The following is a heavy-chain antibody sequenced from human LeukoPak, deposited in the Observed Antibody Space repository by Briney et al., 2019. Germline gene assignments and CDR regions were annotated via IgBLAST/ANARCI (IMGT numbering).Heavy chain of an antibody. CDR3: ANNYYDSSGYPY. CDR1: GFTFSSYG. Sequence: GGSLRLSCAASGFTFSSYGMHWVRQAPGKGLEWVAFIRYDGSNKYYADSVKGRFTISRDNSKNTLDLQMNSLRTEDTAVYYCANNYYDSSGYPYWGQGTLVTVSS. CDR2: IRYDGSNK. J-gene: IGHJ4*02. V-gene: IGHV3-30*02. D-gene: IGHD3-22*01.